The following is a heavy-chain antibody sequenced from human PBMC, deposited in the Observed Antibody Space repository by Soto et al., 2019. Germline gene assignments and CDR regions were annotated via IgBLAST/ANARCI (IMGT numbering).Heavy chain of an antibody. CDR2: IHNSGTS. J-gene: IGHJ5*01. V-gene: IGHV4-59*01. Sequence: SETLSLTCTVSGDTSTSYYWGWIRQAPGKGLEWIGHIHNSGTSTHNPSLNGRVTISIDMPKKQFSLKLTSLTSADTAVYYCARDFYDSVGYTWFDSWSQGSLVTVSS. D-gene: IGHD3-22*01. CDR3: ARDFYDSVGYTWFDS. CDR1: GDTSTSYY.